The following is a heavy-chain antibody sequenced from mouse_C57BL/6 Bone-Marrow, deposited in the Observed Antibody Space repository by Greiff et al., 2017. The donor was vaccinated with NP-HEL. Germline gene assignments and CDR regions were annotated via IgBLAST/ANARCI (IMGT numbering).Heavy chain of an antibody. CDR1: GFTFSSYA. V-gene: IGHV5-9-1*02. Sequence: EVKLVESGEGLVKPGGSLKLSCAASGFTFSSYAMSWVRQTPEKRLEWVAYISSGGDYIYYADTVKGRFTISRDNARNTLYLQMSSLKSEDTAMYYCTRENLDWVLFAYWGQGTLVTVSA. D-gene: IGHD4-1*01. CDR2: ISSGGDYI. J-gene: IGHJ3*01. CDR3: TRENLDWVLFAY.